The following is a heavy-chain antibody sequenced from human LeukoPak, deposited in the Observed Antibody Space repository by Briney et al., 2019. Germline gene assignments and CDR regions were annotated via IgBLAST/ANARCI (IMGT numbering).Heavy chain of an antibody. Sequence: GGSLRLSCAASGFTFSNYWMHWVRQAPGKGLVWVSRVHSDGYTTIYADSVQGRFTISRDNAKNSLYLQMNSLKPEDTAVYYCARVAEAAAFDSWGQGTLVTVSS. CDR2: VHSDGYTT. D-gene: IGHD6-13*01. V-gene: IGHV3-74*01. CDR1: GFTFSNYW. J-gene: IGHJ4*02. CDR3: ARVAEAAAFDS.